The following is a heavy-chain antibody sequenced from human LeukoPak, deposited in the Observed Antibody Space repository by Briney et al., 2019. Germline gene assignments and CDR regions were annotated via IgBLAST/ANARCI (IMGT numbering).Heavy chain of an antibody. CDR2: IYYSGST. D-gene: IGHD5-18*01. Sequence: SETLSLTCTVSGGSISSSSYYWGWIRQPPGTGLEWIGSIYYSGSTYYNPSLKSRVTISVDTSKNQFSLKLSSVTAADTAVYYCARVDTAMAPTYYFDYWGQGTLVTASS. V-gene: IGHV4-39*01. CDR3: ARVDTAMAPTYYFDY. CDR1: GGSISSSSYY. J-gene: IGHJ4*02.